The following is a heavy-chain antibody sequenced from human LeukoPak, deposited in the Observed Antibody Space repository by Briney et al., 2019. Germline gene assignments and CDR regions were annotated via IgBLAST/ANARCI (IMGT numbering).Heavy chain of an antibody. CDR3: ARGDTAMVFAQFDY. J-gene: IGHJ4*02. CDR1: GYSISSGYY. CDR2: IYYSGST. D-gene: IGHD5-18*01. Sequence: SETLSLTCTVSGYSISSGYYWGWIRQPPGKGLEWIGYIYYSGSTNYNPSLKSRVTISVDTSKNQFSLKLSSVTAADTAVYYCARGDTAMVFAQFDYWGQGTLVTVSS. V-gene: IGHV4-61*01.